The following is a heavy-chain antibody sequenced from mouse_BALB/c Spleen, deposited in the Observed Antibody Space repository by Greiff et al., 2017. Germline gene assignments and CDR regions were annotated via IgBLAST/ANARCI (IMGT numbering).Heavy chain of an antibody. D-gene: IGHD3-1*01. CDR3: NAGSSGLYYYAMDY. Sequence: EVQLQQSGAELVRSGASVKLSCTASGFNIKDYYMHWVKQRPEQGLEWIGWIDPENGDTEYAPKFQGKATMTADTSSNTAYLQLSSLTSEDTAVYYCNAGSSGLYYYAMDYWGQGTSVTVSS. CDR2: IDPENGDT. J-gene: IGHJ4*01. CDR1: GFNIKDYY. V-gene: IGHV14-4*02.